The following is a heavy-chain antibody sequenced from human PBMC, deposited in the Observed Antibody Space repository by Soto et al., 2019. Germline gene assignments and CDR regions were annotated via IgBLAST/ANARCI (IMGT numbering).Heavy chain of an antibody. Sequence: GGSVRLSCAASGFTFSSYAMHWVRQAPGKGLEWVAVISYDGSNKYYADSVKGRFTISRDNSKNTLYLQMNSLRAEDTAVYYCARAIKRGYSYGTIGMDVWGQGTTVTVSS. J-gene: IGHJ6*02. CDR2: ISYDGSNK. V-gene: IGHV3-30-3*01. CDR3: ARAIKRGYSYGTIGMDV. CDR1: GFTFSSYA. D-gene: IGHD5-18*01.